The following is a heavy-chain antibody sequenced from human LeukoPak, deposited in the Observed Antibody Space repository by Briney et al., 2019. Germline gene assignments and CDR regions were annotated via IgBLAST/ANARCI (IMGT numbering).Heavy chain of an antibody. J-gene: IGHJ5*02. V-gene: IGHV3-15*01. D-gene: IGHD2-2*01. Sequence: KSGGSLRLSCAASGFTFSNAWMSWVRQAPGKGLEWVGRIKSKTDGGTTDYAAPVKGKFTISRDDSKNTLYLQMNSLKTEDTAVYYCTTDSRLFPYCSSTSCRRRNWFDPWGQGTLVTVSS. CDR2: IKSKTDGGTT. CDR3: TTDSRLFPYCSSTSCRRRNWFDP. CDR1: GFTFSNAW.